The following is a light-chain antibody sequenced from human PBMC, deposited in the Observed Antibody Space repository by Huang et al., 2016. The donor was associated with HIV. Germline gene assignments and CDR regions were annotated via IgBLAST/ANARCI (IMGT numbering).Light chain of an antibody. CDR3: QQYGSLPLT. CDR1: QDIDNS. CDR2: ETS. Sequence: IRMPPSPSSLSASVGDRVTIPCQAGQDIDNSLNWYQQKPGKAPKLLIYETSNLEKGVTSRFSGGGSGSDYTITISSPQPEDFSTYCCQQYGSLPLTFGGGTKVEI. J-gene: IGKJ4*01. V-gene: IGKV1-33*01.